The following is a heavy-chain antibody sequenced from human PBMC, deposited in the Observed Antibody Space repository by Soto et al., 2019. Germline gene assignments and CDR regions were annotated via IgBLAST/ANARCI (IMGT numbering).Heavy chain of an antibody. J-gene: IGHJ4*02. D-gene: IGHD3-22*01. Sequence: QVQLVESGGGVVQPGRSLRLSCAASGFTFSSYGMHWVRQAPGKGLEWVAVISYDGSNKYYADSVKGRFTISRDNSKNPLYLQMNSLRAEDTAVYYAWVHYDSSGYFDYWGQGTLVTVSS. V-gene: IGHV3-30*03. CDR2: ISYDGSNK. CDR1: GFTFSSYG. CDR3: WVHYDSSGYFDY.